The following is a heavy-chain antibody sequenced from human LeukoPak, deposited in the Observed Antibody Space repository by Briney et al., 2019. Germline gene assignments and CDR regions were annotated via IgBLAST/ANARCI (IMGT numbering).Heavy chain of an antibody. CDR3: ARSSGTYDY. CDR1: GFTVSSNY. CDR2: IYSGGST. D-gene: IGHD6-19*01. Sequence: PGGPLRLSCAASGFTVSSNYMSWVRQAPGKGLEWGSVIYSGGSTYYSDSVKGRFTISRDNSKNTLYLQMNSLRVEDTAVYYCARSSGTYDYWGQGTMVTVSS. V-gene: IGHV3-53*01. J-gene: IGHJ4*02.